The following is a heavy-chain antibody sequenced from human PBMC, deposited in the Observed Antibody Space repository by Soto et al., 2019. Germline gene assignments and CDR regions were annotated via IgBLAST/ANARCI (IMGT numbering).Heavy chain of an antibody. CDR2: IIPIFGTA. V-gene: IGHV1-69*13. CDR1: GGTFSSYA. D-gene: IGHD5-18*01. CDR3: ASEAHVDTAMVLRPKYNWSDP. J-gene: IGHJ5*02. Sequence: GASVKVSCKASGGTFSSYAISWVRQAPGQGLEWMGGIIPIFGTANYAQKFQGRVTITADESTSTAYMELSSLRSEDTAVYYCASEAHVDTAMVLRPKYNWSDPWGQGTLVTVSS.